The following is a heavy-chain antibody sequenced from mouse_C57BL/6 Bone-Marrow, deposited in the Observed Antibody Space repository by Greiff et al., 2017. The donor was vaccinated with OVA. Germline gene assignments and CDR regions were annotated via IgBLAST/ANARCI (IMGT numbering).Heavy chain of an antibody. CDR3: ARGDLYYYGSSYLDY. J-gene: IGHJ2*01. D-gene: IGHD1-1*01. Sequence: EVQLQQSGPELVKPGASVKISCKASGYSFTGYYMNWVKQSPEKSLEWIGEINPSTGGTTYNQKFKAKATLTVDKSSSTAYMQLKSLTSEDSAVYYCARGDLYYYGSSYLDYWGQGTTLTVSS. V-gene: IGHV1-42*01. CDR2: INPSTGGT. CDR1: GYSFTGYY.